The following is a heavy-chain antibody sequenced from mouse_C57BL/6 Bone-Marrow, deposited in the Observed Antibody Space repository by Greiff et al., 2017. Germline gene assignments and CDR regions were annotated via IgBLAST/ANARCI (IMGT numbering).Heavy chain of an antibody. CDR1: GFNIKDDY. CDR2: IDPGNGDT. Sequence: EVQLQQSGAELVRPGASVKLSCTASGFNIKDDYMHWVKQRPEQGLEWIGWIDPGNGDTEYAAKFQGKATITTDTSSNTAYLQLSSLTSEDTAVYYCTTKGPYYGYYFDYWGQGTTLTVSS. V-gene: IGHV14-4*01. J-gene: IGHJ2*01. CDR3: TTKGPYYGYYFDY. D-gene: IGHD2-9*01.